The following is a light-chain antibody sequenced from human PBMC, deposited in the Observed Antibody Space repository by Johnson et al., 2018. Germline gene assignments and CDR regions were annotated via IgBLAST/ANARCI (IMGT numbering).Light chain of an antibody. V-gene: IGLV1-51*02. CDR1: SSNIGNNY. CDR3: GTWDSSLSTGNV. Sequence: QSVLTQPPSVYAAPGQQVTISCSGSSSNIGNNYVSWYQQLPGTAPKLIIYENNKRPSGIPDRFSGSKSGTSATPGITGLQTGEEADYYCGTWDSSLSTGNVFGSGTKVTVL. CDR2: ENN. J-gene: IGLJ1*01.